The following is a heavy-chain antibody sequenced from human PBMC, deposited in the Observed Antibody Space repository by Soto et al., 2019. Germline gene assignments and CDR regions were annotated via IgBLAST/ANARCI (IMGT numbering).Heavy chain of an antibody. D-gene: IGHD3-10*01. CDR2: ISSNGGTT. CDR1: GFTFSSYD. V-gene: IGHV3-64*01. J-gene: IGHJ4*02. CDR3: VRRVSGTYDY. Sequence: EVQLAESWGGMVQPGGSLRLSCVASGFTFSSYDMHWVRQAPGKGLEYVSSISSNGGTTYYGNSVKGRFTISRDNSKNTLYLQKGSLRAEDMAVYYCVRRVSGTYDYWGQGTLVTVSS.